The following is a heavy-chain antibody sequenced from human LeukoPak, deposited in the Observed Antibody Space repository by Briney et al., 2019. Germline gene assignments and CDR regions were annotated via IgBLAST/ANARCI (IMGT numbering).Heavy chain of an antibody. V-gene: IGHV3-23*01. J-gene: IGHJ4*02. D-gene: IGHD2-21*02. CDR1: GFTFSSYA. CDR2: ISGSGGST. Sequence: GGSLGLSCPASGFTFSSYAMSWVRQAPGKGLEWVSAISGSGGSTYYADSVKGRFTISRDNSKNTLYLQMNSLRAEDTAVYYCANQGDWTYGLFDYWGQGTLVTVSS. CDR3: ANQGDWTYGLFDY.